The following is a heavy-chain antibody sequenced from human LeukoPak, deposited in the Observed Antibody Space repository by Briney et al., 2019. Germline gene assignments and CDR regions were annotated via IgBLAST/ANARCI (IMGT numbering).Heavy chain of an antibody. V-gene: IGHV3-33*08. J-gene: IGHJ4*02. Sequence: LSLTCAVSGGSCGGYYWSWIRQAPGKGLEWVAVIWYDGSNKYYADSVKGRFTISRDNSKNTLYLQMNSLRAEDTAVYYCGGGISQLWALDYWGQGTLVTVSS. CDR2: IWYDGSNK. CDR1: GGSCGGYY. D-gene: IGHD5-18*01. CDR3: GGGISQLWALDY.